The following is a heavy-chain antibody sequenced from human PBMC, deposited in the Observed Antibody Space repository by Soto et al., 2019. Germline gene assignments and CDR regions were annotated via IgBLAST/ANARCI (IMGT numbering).Heavy chain of an antibody. CDR1: GYSFSSYG. D-gene: IGHD3-10*01. Sequence: QVQLVESGGGVVQPGRSLRLSCEVSGYSFSSYGMHWVRQAPGRGLEWVAVIWYDGTKKKYADPVKGRFTISRDDSKNMLYLQMNSLRVEDTAVYYCVRDGGSGIDYWGQGNLVTVSS. V-gene: IGHV3-33*01. CDR3: VRDGGSGIDY. CDR2: IWYDGTKK. J-gene: IGHJ4*02.